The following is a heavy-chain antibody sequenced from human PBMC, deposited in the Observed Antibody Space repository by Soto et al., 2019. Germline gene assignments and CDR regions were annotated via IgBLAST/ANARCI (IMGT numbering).Heavy chain of an antibody. CDR1: GYTFTGYY. Sequence: ASVKVSCKASGYTFTGYYMHWVRQAPGQGLEWMGWINPNSGGTNYAQKFQGWVTMTRDRSISTAYRELSRLRSDDTAVYYCARGGDTAMVTLSRYDYWGQGTLVTVSS. CDR2: INPNSGGT. V-gene: IGHV1-2*04. D-gene: IGHD5-18*01. J-gene: IGHJ4*02. CDR3: ARGGDTAMVTLSRYDY.